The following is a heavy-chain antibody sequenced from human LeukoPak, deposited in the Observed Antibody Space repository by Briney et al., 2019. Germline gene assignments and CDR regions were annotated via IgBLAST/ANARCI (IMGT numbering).Heavy chain of an antibody. CDR3: ARLVGSTYYYDSSGYYYDYYYGMDV. V-gene: IGHV1-69*13. D-gene: IGHD3-22*01. CDR2: IIPIFGTA. Sequence: SVKVSCKASGYTFTSYGISWVRQAPGQGLEWMGGIIPIFGTANYAQKFQGRVTITADESTSTAYMELSSLRSEDTAVYYCARLVGSTYYYDSSGYYYDYYYGMDVWGQGTTVTVSS. CDR1: GYTFTSYG. J-gene: IGHJ6*02.